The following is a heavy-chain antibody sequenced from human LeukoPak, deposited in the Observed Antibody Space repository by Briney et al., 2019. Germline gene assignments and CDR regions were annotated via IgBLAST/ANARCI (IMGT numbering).Heavy chain of an antibody. J-gene: IGHJ6*02. Sequence: GASVKVSCKASGYTFTSYAISWVRQAPGQGLEWMGRIIPILGIANYAQKFQGRVTITADKSTSTAYMELSSLRSEDTAVYYCARELPYDYSNYNYYYGMDVWGQGTTVTVSS. V-gene: IGHV1-69*04. CDR2: IIPILGIA. CDR1: GYTFTSYA. D-gene: IGHD4-11*01. CDR3: ARELPYDYSNYNYYYGMDV.